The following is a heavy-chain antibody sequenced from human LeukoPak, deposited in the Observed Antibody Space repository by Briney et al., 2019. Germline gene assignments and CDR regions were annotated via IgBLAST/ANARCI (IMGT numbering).Heavy chain of an antibody. J-gene: IGHJ4*02. D-gene: IGHD3-16*02. Sequence: ASVKVSCKASGYTFTSYDINWVRQATGQGHEWMGWMNPNSGNTGYAQKFQGRVTMTRNTSISTAYMELSSLRSEDTAVYYCARGKKKSFMITFGGVIAFADYWGQGTLVTVSS. CDR3: ARGKKKSFMITFGGVIAFADY. CDR1: GYTFTSYD. V-gene: IGHV1-8*01. CDR2: MNPNSGNT.